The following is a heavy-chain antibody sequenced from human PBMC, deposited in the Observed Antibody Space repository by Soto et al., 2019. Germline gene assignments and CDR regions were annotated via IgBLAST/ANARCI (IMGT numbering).Heavy chain of an antibody. D-gene: IGHD3-10*02. J-gene: IGHJ6*02. CDR1: GGTFSSYR. Sequence: AAVKVSCKSSGGTFSSYRINWVRQAPGQGLEWVAWVNPNSGNAGYPPRFQGRLSMTRDTSMNTAYMQLSSLTSDDTAVYYCARGLLHHYGNKWYNYVLDGWGPGTTVT. CDR2: VNPNSGNA. V-gene: IGHV1-8*02. CDR3: ARGLLHHYGNKWYNYVLDG.